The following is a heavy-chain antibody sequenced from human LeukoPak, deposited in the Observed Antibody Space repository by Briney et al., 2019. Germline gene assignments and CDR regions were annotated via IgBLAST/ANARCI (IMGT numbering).Heavy chain of an antibody. Sequence: ASVNVSCKASGGTFSSYAISWVRQAPGQGLEWMGGIIPIFGTANYAQKFQGRVTITADESTSTAYMELSSLRSEDTAVYYCARDGSYYGGNPRGRYFDLWGRGTLVTVSS. CDR1: GGTFSSYA. CDR3: ARDGSYYGGNPRGRYFDL. CDR2: IIPIFGTA. J-gene: IGHJ2*01. V-gene: IGHV1-69*01. D-gene: IGHD4-23*01.